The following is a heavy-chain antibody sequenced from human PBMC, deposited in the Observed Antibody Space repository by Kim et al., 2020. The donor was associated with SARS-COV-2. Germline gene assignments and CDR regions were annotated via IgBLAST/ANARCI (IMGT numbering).Heavy chain of an antibody. CDR1: GFTVSTNY. CDR3: ARGTVEGAFDI. CDR2: IYTGGST. Sequence: GGSLRLSCAASGFTVSTNYMTWVRQAPGKGLDWVSVIYTGGSTYYADSVKGRFTISRHNSKNTLYLRMNSLRTDDTAVYYCARGTVEGAFDIWGQGTMVTISS. J-gene: IGHJ3*02. V-gene: IGHV3-53*04. D-gene: IGHD6-19*01.